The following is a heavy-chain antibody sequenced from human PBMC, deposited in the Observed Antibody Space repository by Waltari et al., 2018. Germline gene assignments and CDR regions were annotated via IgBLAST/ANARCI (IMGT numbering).Heavy chain of an antibody. Sequence: QVQLQESGPGLVKPSQTLSLTCTVSGGSISSGVYYWSWFRQHPGKGLEWIGYLYYSGSTYYNPSLKSRVTISVDTSKNQFSLKLSSVTAADTAVYYCARVYSSSWYSSFDPWGQGTLVTVSS. CDR1: GGSISSGVYY. D-gene: IGHD6-13*01. CDR3: ARVYSSSWYSSFDP. CDR2: LYYSGST. V-gene: IGHV4-31*03. J-gene: IGHJ5*02.